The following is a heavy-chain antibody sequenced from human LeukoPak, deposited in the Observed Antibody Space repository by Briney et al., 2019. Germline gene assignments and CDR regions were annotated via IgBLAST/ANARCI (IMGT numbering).Heavy chain of an antibody. V-gene: IGHV1-2*02. J-gene: IGHJ4*02. CDR1: GYTFTDYY. CDR3: ARANMDDRSGWYRFDY. Sequence: ASVKVSCKASGYTFTDYYMHWVRQAPGQGLEWMGWINPNSGGTNYAQKFQGRVTMTRDTSISTAYMELSRLRSDDTAVYYCARANMDDRSGWYRFDYWAREPWSPSPQ. D-gene: IGHD6-19*01. CDR2: INPNSGGT.